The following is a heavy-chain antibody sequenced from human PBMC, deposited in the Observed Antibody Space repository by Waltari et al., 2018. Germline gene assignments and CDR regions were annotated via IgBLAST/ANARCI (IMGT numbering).Heavy chain of an antibody. V-gene: IGHV4-59*11. Sequence: QVQLQESGPGLVKPSETLSLTCTVSGGSISSHYWSWIRQPPGKGLEWIGYIYYSGSTNYNPSLKSRVTISVDTSKNQFSLKLSSVTAADTAVYYCARENSGYLALRDWGQGTLVTVSS. CDR1: GGSISSHY. J-gene: IGHJ4*02. D-gene: IGHD5-12*01. CDR3: ARENSGYLALRD. CDR2: IYYSGST.